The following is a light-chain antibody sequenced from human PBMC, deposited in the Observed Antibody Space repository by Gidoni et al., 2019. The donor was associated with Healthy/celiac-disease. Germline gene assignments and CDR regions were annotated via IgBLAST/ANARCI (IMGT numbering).Light chain of an antibody. V-gene: IGKV1-39*01. CDR2: AAS. CDR1: QSISSY. J-gene: IGKJ4*01. CDR3: QQSYSTPRLT. Sequence: TQITGYPSFLSASVGDRVTITCRASQSISSYLNWYQQKPGKAPKLLIYAASSLQSGVPSRFSGSGSGTDFTLTISSLQPEDFATYYCQQSYSTPRLTFGGGTKVEIK.